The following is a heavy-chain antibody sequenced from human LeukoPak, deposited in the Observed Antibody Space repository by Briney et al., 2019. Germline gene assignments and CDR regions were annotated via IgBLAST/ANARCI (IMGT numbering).Heavy chain of an antibody. D-gene: IGHD3-9*01. J-gene: IGHJ6*02. V-gene: IGHV1-18*01. Sequence: ASVQVSCKTSGYIFAHNGISWVRQAPGQGPEWMGWISAYNGDTNYAQNFQGRVTMTRDTSTSTVYMELRSLRSEDTAVYYCARDHYYDIVTGYYSVDHYYGMDVWGQGTTVTVSS. CDR2: ISAYNGDT. CDR3: ARDHYYDIVTGYYSVDHYYGMDV. CDR1: GYIFAHNG.